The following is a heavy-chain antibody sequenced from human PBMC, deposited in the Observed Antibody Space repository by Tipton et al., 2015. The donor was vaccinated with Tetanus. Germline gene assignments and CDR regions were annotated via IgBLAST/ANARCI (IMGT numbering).Heavy chain of an antibody. CDR2: IYYSGST. CDR1: GGSISSGGYY. V-gene: IGHV4-31*03. J-gene: IGHJ3*02. Sequence: TLSLTCTVSGGSISSGGYYWSWIRQHPGKGLEWIGYIYYSGSTYYNPSLKSRVTISVDPSKNQFSLKLSSVTAADTAVYDCARAPDLVLRDPFDIRGLGTWVPVSS. CDR3: ARAPDLVLRDPFDI.